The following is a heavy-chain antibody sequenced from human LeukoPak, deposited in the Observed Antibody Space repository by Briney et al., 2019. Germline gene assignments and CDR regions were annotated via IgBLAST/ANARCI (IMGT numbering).Heavy chain of an antibody. V-gene: IGHV3-48*02. CDR3: ARFRGSYSYFDY. CDR2: ITRSSTTI. D-gene: IGHD1-26*01. J-gene: IGHJ4*02. Sequence: GGSLRLSCAASGFSFNTYTMNWVRQAPGKGLEWVSYITRSSTTISYSDSVKGRFTISRDNAKNSLYLQMNSLRDEDTAVYYCARFRGSYSYFDYWGQGALVTVSS. CDR1: GFSFNTYT.